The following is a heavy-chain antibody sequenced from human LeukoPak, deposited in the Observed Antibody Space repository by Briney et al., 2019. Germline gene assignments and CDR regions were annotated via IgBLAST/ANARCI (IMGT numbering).Heavy chain of an antibody. CDR3: ARGGQDYGDYSFDY. CDR1: GGSISSSY. V-gene: IGHV4-4*07. Sequence: SETLSLTCTVSGGSISSSYWSWIRQPAGKGLEWIGRIYTSGRTNYNPSLKSRLTMSVDTSKNQFSLKLGSVTAADTAVYFCARGGQDYGDYSFDYWGQGTLVTVSS. CDR2: IYTSGRT. D-gene: IGHD4-17*01. J-gene: IGHJ4*02.